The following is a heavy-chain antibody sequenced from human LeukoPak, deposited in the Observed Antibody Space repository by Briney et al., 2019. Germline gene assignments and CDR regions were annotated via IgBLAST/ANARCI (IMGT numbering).Heavy chain of an antibody. CDR2: INQDGSEK. Sequence: GGSLRLSCAASGFTFNTYTMNWVRQAPGKGLEWVANINQDGSEKYYVDSVKGRFTISRDNAKNSLFLQMNSLRAEDTAVYYCARAMDVWGQGTTVTVSS. V-gene: IGHV3-7*03. CDR1: GFTFNTYT. J-gene: IGHJ6*02. CDR3: ARAMDV.